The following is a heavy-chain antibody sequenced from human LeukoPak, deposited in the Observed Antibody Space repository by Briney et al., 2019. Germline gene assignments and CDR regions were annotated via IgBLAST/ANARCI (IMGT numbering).Heavy chain of an antibody. CDR3: ARGARSGWYGPPPYNWCDP. Sequence: SETLSLTCTVSGRSISSYYWSWLRQPPGKGLEWIGYIYYSGSTNYNPSLKSRVTISVDTSKNQFALKLSAVTAADTAVYYCARGARSGWYGPPPYNWCDPWGQGTLVTVSS. D-gene: IGHD6-19*01. J-gene: IGHJ5*02. CDR1: GRSISSYY. V-gene: IGHV4-59*01. CDR2: IYYSGST.